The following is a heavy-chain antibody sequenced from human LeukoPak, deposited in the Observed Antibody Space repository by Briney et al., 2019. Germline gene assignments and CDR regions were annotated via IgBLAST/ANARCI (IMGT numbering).Heavy chain of an antibody. CDR2: INPDSCDT. V-gene: IGHV1-2*04. D-gene: IGHD2-8*01. CDR3: AREGVTKAFDI. CDR1: GYTFRDYY. J-gene: IGHJ3*02. Sequence: SVNVSCKASGYTFRDYYIHWVRQAPARGGEWMGWINPDSCDTKYAQNFQGWVTLTRDTSIGAAYMGLSRLRYDDTAADYCAREGVTKAFDIWGQGTMVTVSS.